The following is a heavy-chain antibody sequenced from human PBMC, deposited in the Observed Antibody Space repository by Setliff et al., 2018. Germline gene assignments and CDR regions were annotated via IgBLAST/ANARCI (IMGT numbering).Heavy chain of an antibody. V-gene: IGHV4-59*11. D-gene: IGHD6-13*01. CDR2: IYYSGST. Sequence: SETLSLTCTVSGGSISSHYWSWIRQPPGKGLEWIGYIYYSGSTNYNPSLKSRVTISVDTSKNQFSLKLSSVTAADTAVYYCAREGYSSLIGWFDPWGQGTLVTVSS. J-gene: IGHJ5*02. CDR1: GGSISSHY. CDR3: AREGYSSLIGWFDP.